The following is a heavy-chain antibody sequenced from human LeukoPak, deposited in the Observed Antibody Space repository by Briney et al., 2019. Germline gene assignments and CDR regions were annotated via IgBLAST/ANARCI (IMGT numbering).Heavy chain of an antibody. J-gene: IGHJ4*02. D-gene: IGHD2-2*01. CDR1: GFTFSSYG. CDR2: ISNDGINT. V-gene: IGHV3-30*18. CDR3: AKHSAIYCSSTSCHGGFDY. Sequence: PGRSLRLSCAASGFTFSSYGMHWVRQAPGMGLEWVALISNDGINTYYADSVKGRFTISRDTSKKTLSLQMSSLRAEDTAVYYCAKHSAIYCSSTSCHGGFDYWGQGTLVTASS.